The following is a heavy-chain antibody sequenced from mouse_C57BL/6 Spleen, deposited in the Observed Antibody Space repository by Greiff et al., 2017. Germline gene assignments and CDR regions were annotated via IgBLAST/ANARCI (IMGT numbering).Heavy chain of an antibody. CDR3: ARSRGFLYYYAMDY. Sequence: EVQLVESGGGLVKPGGSLKLSCAASGFTFSDYGMHWVRQAPEKGLEWVAYISSGSSTIYYADTVKGRFTISRDNAKNTLCLQMTSLRSEDTAMYYCARSRGFLYYYAMDYWGQGTSVTVSS. CDR1: GFTFSDYG. J-gene: IGHJ4*01. CDR2: ISSGSSTI. V-gene: IGHV5-17*01. D-gene: IGHD1-1*01.